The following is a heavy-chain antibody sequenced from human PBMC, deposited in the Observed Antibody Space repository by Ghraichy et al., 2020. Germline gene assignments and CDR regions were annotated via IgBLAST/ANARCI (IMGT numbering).Heavy chain of an antibody. V-gene: IGHV2-26*01. CDR3: ARAIGTTVTDAFDI. J-gene: IGHJ3*02. CDR1: GFSLSNARMG. CDR2: IFSNDEK. D-gene: IGHD4-17*01. Sequence: SGPTLVKPTETLTLTCTVSGFSLSNARMGVSWIRQPPGKALEWLAHIFSNDEKSYSTSLKSRLTISKDTSKSQVVLTMTNMDPVDTATYYCARAIGTTVTDAFDIWGQWTMVTVSS.